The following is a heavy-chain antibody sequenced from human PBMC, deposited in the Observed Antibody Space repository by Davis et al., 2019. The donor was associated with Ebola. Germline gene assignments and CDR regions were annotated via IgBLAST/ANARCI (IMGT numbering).Heavy chain of an antibody. Sequence: AASVKVSCKASGYTFIDYYIHWVRQAPGQGLEWMGWINPKSGGTKCAQKFQDWVTMTRDTSITTAYVELSGLTSDDTAIYYCARALSATYDYYVDVWGKGTAVTVSS. D-gene: IGHD2-8*01. CDR1: GYTFIDYY. CDR3: ARALSATYDYYVDV. V-gene: IGHV1-2*04. CDR2: INPKSGGT. J-gene: IGHJ6*03.